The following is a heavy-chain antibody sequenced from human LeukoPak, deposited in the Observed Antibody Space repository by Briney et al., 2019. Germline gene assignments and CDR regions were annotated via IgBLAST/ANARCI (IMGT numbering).Heavy chain of an antibody. D-gene: IGHD3-22*01. V-gene: IGHV3-20*04. CDR2: INWNGGST. CDR3: ARGGYYYDSSGYYVAFDI. J-gene: IGHJ3*02. Sequence: PGGSLRLSCAASGFTFDDYGMSWVRQAPGKGLEWVSGINWNGGSTGYADSVKGRFTISRDNAKNSPYLKMNSLRAEDTALYYCARGGYYYDSSGYYVAFDIWGQGTMVTVSS. CDR1: GFTFDDYG.